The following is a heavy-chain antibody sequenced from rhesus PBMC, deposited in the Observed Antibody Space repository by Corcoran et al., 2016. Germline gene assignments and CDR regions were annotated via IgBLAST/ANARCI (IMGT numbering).Heavy chain of an antibody. V-gene: IGHV4-73*01. CDR1: GGSISGYYY. Sequence: QVQLQQWGEGLVKPSETLSLTCAVYGGSISGYYYWSWIRQPPGKGLEWIGYIYGNSASTNYNPTLKYRVTMSKDTSKNQFSLKLSSVTAADTSVYYCAREDSGSWNWGQAVLVTVSS. D-gene: IGHD6-25*01. CDR2: IYGNSAST. J-gene: IGHJ4*01. CDR3: AREDSGSWN.